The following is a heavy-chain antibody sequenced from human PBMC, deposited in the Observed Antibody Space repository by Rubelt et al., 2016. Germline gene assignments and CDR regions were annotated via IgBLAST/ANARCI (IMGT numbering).Heavy chain of an antibody. J-gene: IGHJ4*02. V-gene: IGHV1-3*01. CDR3: AGDWAGATNPFDY. Sequence: QVQLVQSGAEVKKPGASVRVSCKASGYTFTSNAIHWVRQAPGQRLEWMGWINAGNGNTNYAQKLQGRVTMTTDTSTSTAYMELRSLGAAETAVNYCAGDWAGATNPFDYWGQGTLVTVSS. CDR2: INAGNGNT. CDR1: GYTFTSNA. D-gene: IGHD5-12*01.